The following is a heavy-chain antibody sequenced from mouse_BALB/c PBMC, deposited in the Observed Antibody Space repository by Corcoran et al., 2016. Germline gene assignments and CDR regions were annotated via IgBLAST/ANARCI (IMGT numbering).Heavy chain of an antibody. CDR3: ARDDRYGAY. Sequence: NMEWVRQPPGKRLEWIAASRNKANDYTTEYSASVKGRFIVSRDTSQSILYLQMNALRTEDTAIYYCARDDRYGAYWGQGTLVTVSA. V-gene: IGHV7-1*02. D-gene: IGHD2-14*01. J-gene: IGHJ3*01. CDR2: SRNKANDYTT. CDR1: N.